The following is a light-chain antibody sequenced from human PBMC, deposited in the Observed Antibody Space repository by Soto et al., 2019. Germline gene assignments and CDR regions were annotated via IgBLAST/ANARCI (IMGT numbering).Light chain of an antibody. J-gene: IGLJ1*01. CDR1: NIGSKR. CDR3: QVWDRDSDHYI. CDR2: DDR. Sequence: SYVVTQPPSVSVAPGQTATITCGGNNIGSKRVHWYQQKPGQAPLLVVYDDRDRSSGIPERFSGSNSGNTATLTISRVEAGDEADYYCQVWDRDSDHYIFGTGTKVTVL. V-gene: IGLV3-21*02.